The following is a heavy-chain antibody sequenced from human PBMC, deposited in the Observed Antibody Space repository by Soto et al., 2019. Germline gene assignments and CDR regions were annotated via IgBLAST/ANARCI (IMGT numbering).Heavy chain of an antibody. CDR1: GFTFNNYW. V-gene: IGHV3-74*01. Sequence: EVLLVESGGGLVHPGGSLRLSCVASGFTFNNYWMHWVRQVPGKGLVWVSRIKTDGSSPNYADSVEGRFTISSDNAKNTLYLQMNSLRAEDTAVYYCARDRIAGSGSFDNWCQGTLLTVSS. CDR2: IKTDGSSP. J-gene: IGHJ4*02. D-gene: IGHD3-10*01. CDR3: ARDRIAGSGSFDN.